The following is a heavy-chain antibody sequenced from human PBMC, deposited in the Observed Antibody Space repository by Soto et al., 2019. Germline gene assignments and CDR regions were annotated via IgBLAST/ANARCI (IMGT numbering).Heavy chain of an antibody. V-gene: IGHV3-74*01. CDR1: GFTFSSYW. J-gene: IGHJ6*02. CDR3: ARDEPNYDFWRRGLDV. CDR2: INSDSSST. Sequence: EVQLVESGGGLVQPGGSLRLSCAASGFTFSSYWMHWVRQAPGKGLEWGSRINSDSSSTNYADSVKGRFTITRDNAKNTLYLQMNSLRAEDTAVYYCARDEPNYDFWRRGLDVWGQGTTVSVSS. D-gene: IGHD3-3*01.